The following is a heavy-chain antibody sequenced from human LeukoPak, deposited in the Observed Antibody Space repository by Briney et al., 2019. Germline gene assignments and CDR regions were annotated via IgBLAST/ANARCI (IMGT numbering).Heavy chain of an antibody. CDR3: AKRVCSSVSCPFDH. CDR1: GFTFNSYA. V-gene: IGHV3-23*01. Sequence: GGSLRLSCAASGFTFNSYALYWVRQAPVKGLEWVSTISSSGGTTSYTDSVKGRFTISRDNSKNTLYLQMNGLRAADTAIYYCAKRVCSSVSCPFDHWGQGTLVTVSS. D-gene: IGHD2-2*01. CDR2: ISSSGGTT. J-gene: IGHJ4*02.